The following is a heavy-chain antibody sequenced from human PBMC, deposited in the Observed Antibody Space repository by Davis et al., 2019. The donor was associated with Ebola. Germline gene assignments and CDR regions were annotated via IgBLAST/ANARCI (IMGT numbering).Heavy chain of an antibody. Sequence: ASVKVSCKASGYTFTGYYMHWVRQAPGQGLEWMGWINPNSGGTNFAQKFQGWVTMTRDTSISTAYMELSRLRSDDTAVYYCARVGVPAAYGMDVWGQGTTVTVSS. CDR1: GYTFTGYY. D-gene: IGHD2-2*01. CDR2: INPNSGGT. CDR3: ARVGVPAAYGMDV. J-gene: IGHJ6*02. V-gene: IGHV1-2*04.